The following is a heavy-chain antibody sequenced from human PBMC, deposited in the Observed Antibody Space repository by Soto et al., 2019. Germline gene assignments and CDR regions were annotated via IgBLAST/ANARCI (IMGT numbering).Heavy chain of an antibody. V-gene: IGHV3-23*01. Sequence: PGGSLRLSCAASGFTFSSYAMSWVRQAPGKGLEWVSAISGSGGSTYYADSVKGRFTISRDNSKNTLYLQMNSLRAEDTAVYYCAREDIVVVPAAMLPMGDEGDYYYYYGMDVWGQGTTVTVSS. CDR1: GFTFSSYA. CDR2: ISGSGGST. D-gene: IGHD2-2*01. CDR3: AREDIVVVPAAMLPMGDEGDYYYYYGMDV. J-gene: IGHJ6*02.